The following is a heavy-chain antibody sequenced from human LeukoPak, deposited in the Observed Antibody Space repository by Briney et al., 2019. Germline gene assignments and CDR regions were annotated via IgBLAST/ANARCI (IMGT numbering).Heavy chain of an antibody. D-gene: IGHD7-27*01. CDR3: ARSPSTWGGAFDI. J-gene: IGHJ3*02. CDR2: IYYSGST. Sequence: SETLSLTCTVSGGSISSSYYYWGWIRQPPGKGLEWIGSIYYSGSTYYNPSLKSRVTISVDTSKNQFSLKLSSVTAADTAVYYCARSPSTWGGAFDIWGQGTMVTVSS. CDR1: GGSISSSYYY. V-gene: IGHV4-39*07.